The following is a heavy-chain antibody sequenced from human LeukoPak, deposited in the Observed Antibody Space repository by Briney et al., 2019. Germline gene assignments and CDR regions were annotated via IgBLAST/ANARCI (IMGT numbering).Heavy chain of an antibody. CDR1: GGSISSYY. J-gene: IGHJ3*02. CDR3: ARDGWNDDDGFDI. D-gene: IGHD1-1*01. Sequence: PSETLSLTCTVSGGSISSYYWSWIRQPPGKGLEWIGYIYYSGSINYNPSLKSRVIISVDKSKNQFSLKLTSVTAADTAVYYCARDGWNDDDGFDIWGQGTMVTVSS. CDR2: IYYSGSI. V-gene: IGHV4-59*01.